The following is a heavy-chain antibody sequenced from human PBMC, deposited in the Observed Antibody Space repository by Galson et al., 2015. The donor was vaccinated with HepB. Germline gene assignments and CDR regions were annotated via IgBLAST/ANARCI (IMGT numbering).Heavy chain of an antibody. CDR3: AKDLHYDIFNGVLGTFDH. CDR2: ISYDGSNK. J-gene: IGHJ4*02. Sequence: SLRLSCAASGFTFSSYGMHWVRQAPGKGLEWVAVISYDGSNKYYADSVKGRFTISRDNSKNTLYVQMNSLRAEDTAVYYCAKDLHYDIFNGVLGTFDHWGQGTLVTVSS. D-gene: IGHD3-9*01. V-gene: IGHV3-30*18. CDR1: GFTFSSYG.